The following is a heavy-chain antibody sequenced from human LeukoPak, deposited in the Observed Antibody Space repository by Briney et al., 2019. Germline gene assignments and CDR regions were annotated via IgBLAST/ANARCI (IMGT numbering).Heavy chain of an antibody. V-gene: IGHV1-18*01. D-gene: IGHD3-10*01. CDR2: ISGYNGKT. CDR1: GYTLTNYG. J-gene: IGHJ4*02. Sequence: ASVKLSCKAPGYTLTNYGISWVRQAPGQGLEWVGWISGYNGKTNYAQKVQGRVTMTTDTSTSTAYMELRSLRSDDTAVYYCARVSGFGKGFDYWGQGTLVTVSS. CDR3: ARVSGFGKGFDY.